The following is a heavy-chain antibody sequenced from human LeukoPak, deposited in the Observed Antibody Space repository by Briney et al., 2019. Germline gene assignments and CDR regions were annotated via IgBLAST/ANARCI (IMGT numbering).Heavy chain of an antibody. CDR1: GGTFSSYA. D-gene: IGHD3-10*01. J-gene: IGHJ4*02. Sequence: SVKVSCKASGGTFSSYAISWVRQAPGQGLEWMGGIIPIFGTASYAQKFQGRVTITADESTSTAYMELSSLRSEDTAVYYCARDSRAGSGSRPHDWGQGTLVTVSS. CDR2: IIPIFGTA. V-gene: IGHV1-69*13. CDR3: ARDSRAGSGSRPHD.